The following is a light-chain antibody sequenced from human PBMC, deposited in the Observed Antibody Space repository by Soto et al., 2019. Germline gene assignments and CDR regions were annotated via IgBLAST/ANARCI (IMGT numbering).Light chain of an antibody. V-gene: IGLV2-23*03. CDR1: SNEFGNYNL. Sequence: QSALTQPASVSGSPGQSITISCTGTSNEFGNYNLVSWYQQHPDKAPKLIIYEGSKRPSGVSNRLSGSKLGNTASLTISGRQAEDEADYYCCSYAGSSTFVFGGGTKLTVL. J-gene: IGLJ3*02. CDR2: EGS. CDR3: CSYAGSSTFV.